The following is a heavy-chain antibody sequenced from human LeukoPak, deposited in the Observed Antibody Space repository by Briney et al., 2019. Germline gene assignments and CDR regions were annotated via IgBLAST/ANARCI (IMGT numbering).Heavy chain of an antibody. J-gene: IGHJ4*02. CDR1: GFTFNTYA. CDR3: ARATSKARRYSSSWYYFDY. CDR2: IFYDGSNK. D-gene: IGHD6-13*01. V-gene: IGHV3-30-3*01. Sequence: GRSLRLSCVASGFTFNTYAMHWVRQTPGKGLDWVAFIFYDGSNKYYADSVKGQFTISRDDSKNTLYLQMDSLRPEDTAIYYCARATSKARRYSSSWYYFDYWGQGTLVTVSS.